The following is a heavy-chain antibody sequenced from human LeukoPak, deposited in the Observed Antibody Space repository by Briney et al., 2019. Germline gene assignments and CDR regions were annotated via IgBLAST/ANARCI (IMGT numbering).Heavy chain of an antibody. D-gene: IGHD3-9*01. Sequence: GASVKVSCKASGYTFTSYDINWVRQATGQGLEWMGWISAYNGNTNYAQKLQGRVTMTTDTSTSTAYMELRSLRSDDTAAYYCARDVFDWLSCYFDYWGQGTLVTVSS. CDR2: ISAYNGNT. CDR1: GYTFTSYD. J-gene: IGHJ4*02. CDR3: ARDVFDWLSCYFDY. V-gene: IGHV1-18*01.